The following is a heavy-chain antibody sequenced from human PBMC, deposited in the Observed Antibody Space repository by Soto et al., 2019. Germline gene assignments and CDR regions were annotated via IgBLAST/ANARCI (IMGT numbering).Heavy chain of an antibody. J-gene: IGHJ6*02. CDR2: IKSKTDGGTT. D-gene: IGHD2-15*01. Sequence: VGSLRLSCAASGFTFSNAWMNWVRQAPGKGLEWVGRIKSKTDGGTTDYAAPVKGRFTISRDDSKNTLYLQMNSLKTEDTAVYYCTTALRYCSGGSCYSEYYYHGMDVWGQGTTVTVS. CDR1: GFTFSNAW. CDR3: TTALRYCSGGSCYSEYYYHGMDV. V-gene: IGHV3-15*07.